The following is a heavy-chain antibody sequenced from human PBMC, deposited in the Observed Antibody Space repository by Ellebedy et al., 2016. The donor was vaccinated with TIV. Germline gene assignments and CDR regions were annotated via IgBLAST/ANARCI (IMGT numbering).Heavy chain of an antibody. CDR2: IDSRDSYT. V-gene: IGHV5-10-1*01. CDR1: GYSFTSYW. D-gene: IGHD6-13*01. J-gene: IGHJ6*02. CDR3: ARILSIAAAGTKYYYYYGMDV. Sequence: WESLKISCQGSGYSFTSYWISWVRQMPGKGPEWKGRIDSRDSYTKYSPSFQGHVTISADKSISTAYLQWSSLKASDTSMYYCARILSIAAAGTKYYYYYGMDVWGQGTTVTVSS.